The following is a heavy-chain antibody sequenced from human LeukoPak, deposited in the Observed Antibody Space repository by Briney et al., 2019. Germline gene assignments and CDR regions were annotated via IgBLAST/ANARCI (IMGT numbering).Heavy chain of an antibody. Sequence: GGSLRLSCAASGFTFSSYWMNWVRQAPGKSLEWVANMNHDGSEKYYIDSVKGRFTISRDNAKNSLYLQMNSLRAEDTAVYYCARDQLYCGGPTCYRTGDDSWGQGTLVTVSS. CDR3: ARDQLYCGGPTCYRTGDDS. CDR2: MNHDGSEK. D-gene: IGHD2-2*02. V-gene: IGHV3-7*01. CDR1: GFTFSSYW. J-gene: IGHJ4*02.